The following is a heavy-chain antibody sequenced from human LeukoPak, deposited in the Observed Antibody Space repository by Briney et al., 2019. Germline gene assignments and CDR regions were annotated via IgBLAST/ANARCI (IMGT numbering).Heavy chain of an antibody. CDR1: GFTFGSWR. CDR2: ISSSSDTI. Sequence: PGGSLRLSCAGYGFTFGSWRMNWVRQAPGKGLEWVSYISSSSDTIYYADSVKGRFTISRDNAKSSLYLQMNSLRADDTAVYYRAREWYYGSSAYYAYAFDIWGQGTMVTVSS. CDR3: AREWYYGSSAYYAYAFDI. V-gene: IGHV3-48*04. J-gene: IGHJ3*02. D-gene: IGHD3-22*01.